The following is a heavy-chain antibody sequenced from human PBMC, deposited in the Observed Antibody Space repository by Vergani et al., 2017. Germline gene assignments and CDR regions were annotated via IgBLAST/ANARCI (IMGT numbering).Heavy chain of an antibody. CDR2: IIPILGIA. CDR1: GGTFSSYT. Sequence: QVQLVQSGAEVKKPGSSVKVSCKASGGTFSSYTISWVRQAPGQGLEWMGRIIPILGIANYAQKFQGRVTITADKSTSTAYMELSSLRSEDTAVYYCARASQWGGGNSVVGDYWGQGTLVTVSS. CDR3: ARASQWGGGNSVVGDY. J-gene: IGHJ4*02. D-gene: IGHD4-23*01. V-gene: IGHV1-69*02.